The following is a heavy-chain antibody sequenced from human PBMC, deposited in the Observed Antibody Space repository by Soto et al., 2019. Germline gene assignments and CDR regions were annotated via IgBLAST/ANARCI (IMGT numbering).Heavy chain of an antibody. D-gene: IGHD6-19*01. CDR2: ISAYDGNT. J-gene: IGHJ4*02. Sequence: SGRIACGASCYRVTIYIIGWALPAHEQGLEWMGWISAYDGNTNYAQKLQGRVTMTTDTSTSTAYMELRSLRSDDTAVYYCARDPRPQQNSSGWFDYWGQGTLVTVSS. V-gene: IGHV1-18*01. CDR1: CYRVTIYI. CDR3: ARDPRPQQNSSGWFDY.